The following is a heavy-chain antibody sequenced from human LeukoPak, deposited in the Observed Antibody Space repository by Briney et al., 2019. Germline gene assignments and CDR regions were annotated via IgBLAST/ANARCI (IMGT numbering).Heavy chain of an antibody. J-gene: IGHJ4*02. CDR2: ISWNSGSI. CDR1: GFTFDDYA. V-gene: IGHV3-9*01. CDR3: AEDGYSSSWSRYFDY. D-gene: IGHD6-13*01. Sequence: PGRSLRLSCAASGFTFDDYAMHWVRQAPGKGLEWVSGISWNSGSIGYADSVKGRFTISRDNAKNSLYLQMNSLRAEDTALYYCAEDGYSSSWSRYFDYWGQGTLVTVSS.